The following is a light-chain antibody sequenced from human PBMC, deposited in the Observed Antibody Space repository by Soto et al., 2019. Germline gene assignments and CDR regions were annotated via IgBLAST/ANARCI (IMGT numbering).Light chain of an antibody. Sequence: QSVLTQPASVSGSPGQSISISCTGTSSDVGGYNYVSWYQQHPGKAPKLIIFDVSDRPSGVSTRFSGSKSGNTASLTISGLQAEDEADYYCNSYTNNDTPHVFGTGTKVTDL. CDR3: NSYTNNDTPHV. CDR2: DVS. V-gene: IGLV2-14*01. CDR1: SSDVGGYNY. J-gene: IGLJ1*01.